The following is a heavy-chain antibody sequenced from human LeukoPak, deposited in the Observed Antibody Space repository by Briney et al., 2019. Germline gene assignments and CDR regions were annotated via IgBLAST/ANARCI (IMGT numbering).Heavy chain of an antibody. D-gene: IGHD3-22*01. V-gene: IGHV4-4*07. CDR3: ARTGYYDSSGYRHYDAFDI. J-gene: IGHJ3*02. CDR1: GGSISSYY. Sequence: SETLSLTCTVSGGSISSYYWGWIRQPAGKGLEWIGRIYTSGSTNYNPSLKSRVTMSVDTSKNQFSLKLSSVTAADTAVYYCARTGYYDSSGYRHYDAFDIWGQGTMVTVSS. CDR2: IYTSGST.